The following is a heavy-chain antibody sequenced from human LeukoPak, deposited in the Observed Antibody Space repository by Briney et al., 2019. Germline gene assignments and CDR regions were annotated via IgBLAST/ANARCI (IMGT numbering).Heavy chain of an antibody. V-gene: IGHV3-21*01. D-gene: IGHD5-18*01. CDR1: GFTFSVYS. Sequence: PGGSLRLSCEPSGFTFSVYSMNWVRQAPGKGLEWVSSISSRSSSTYYADSVKGRFTISRDNAKNSLYLQMNSLRAEDTAVYYCAKTPGELWSWYDYWGRGTLVTVSS. CDR3: AKTPGELWSWYDY. CDR2: ISSRSSST. J-gene: IGHJ4*02.